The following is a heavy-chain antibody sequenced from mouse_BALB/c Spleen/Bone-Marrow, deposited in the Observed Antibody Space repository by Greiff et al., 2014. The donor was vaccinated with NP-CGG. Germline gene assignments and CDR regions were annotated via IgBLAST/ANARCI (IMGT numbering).Heavy chain of an antibody. Sequence: VKLMESAAELARPGASVKVSCKASGYSFTSYTMHWVKQRPGQGLEWIGYINPSSGYNEYNQKFKDKTTLTADKSSSTAYMQLSSLTSEDSAVYYCARPYGNYVYYWGQGTTLTVSS. J-gene: IGHJ2*01. V-gene: IGHV1-4*02. CDR1: GYSFTSYT. CDR3: ARPYGNYVYY. CDR2: INPSSGYN. D-gene: IGHD2-10*02.